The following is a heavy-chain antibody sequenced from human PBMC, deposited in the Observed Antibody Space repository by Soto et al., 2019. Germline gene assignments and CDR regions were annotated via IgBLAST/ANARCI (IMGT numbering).Heavy chain of an antibody. CDR1: GFTFSSYS. CDR3: ASLSIAVNYYYYGMDV. D-gene: IGHD6-6*01. V-gene: IGHV3-21*01. Sequence: VGSLRLSCAASGFTFSSYSMNWVRQAPGKGLEWVSSISSSSSSIYYADSVKGRFTISRDNAKNSLYLQMNSLRAEDTAVYYCASLSIAVNYYYYGMDVWGQGTTVTV. CDR2: ISSSSSSI. J-gene: IGHJ6*02.